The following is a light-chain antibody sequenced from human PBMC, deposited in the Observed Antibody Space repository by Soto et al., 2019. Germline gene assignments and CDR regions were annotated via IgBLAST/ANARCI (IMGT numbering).Light chain of an antibody. J-gene: IGLJ3*02. CDR2: LNSDGSH. V-gene: IGLV4-69*01. CDR1: SGHSNYA. Sequence: QSVLTQSPSASASLGASVKLTCTLSSGHSNYAIAWHQQQPEKGPRYLMKLNSDGSHTKGDGIPDRFSGSSSGAERYLTISSLQSEDEADYYCLTWGTGIGVFGGGTKLTVL. CDR3: LTWGTGIGV.